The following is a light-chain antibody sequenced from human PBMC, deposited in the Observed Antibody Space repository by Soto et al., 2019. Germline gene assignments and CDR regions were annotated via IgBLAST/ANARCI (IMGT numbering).Light chain of an antibody. Sequence: QSVQTQPASVSGSPGQSITISCTGTSSDVGGYNYVSWYQQHPGKAPKLMIYDVSNRPSGVSNRFSGSKSGNTASLTISGLQAEDEADYYCSSYTSSSPVVFGGGTKLTVL. CDR3: SSYTSSSPVV. CDR1: SSDVGGYNY. V-gene: IGLV2-14*01. CDR2: DVS. J-gene: IGLJ2*01.